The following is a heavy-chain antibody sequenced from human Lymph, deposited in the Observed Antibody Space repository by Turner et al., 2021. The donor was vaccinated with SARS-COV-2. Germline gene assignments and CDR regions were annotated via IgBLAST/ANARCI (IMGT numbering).Heavy chain of an antibody. J-gene: IGHJ6*02. Sequence: QMQLVQSGAEGKKPGSSVKVSCKASGGIFKTYAISWVRQAPGQGLEWMGGIIPIFGTANYAQKFQGRVTISADESTSTAYMELSSLRSEDTAVYYCARDLSPIRVVVVPAARSRYYYGMDVWGQGTTVTVSS. CDR3: ARDLSPIRVVVVPAARSRYYYGMDV. V-gene: IGHV1-69*01. CDR2: IIPIFGTA. D-gene: IGHD2-2*01. CDR1: GGIFKTYA.